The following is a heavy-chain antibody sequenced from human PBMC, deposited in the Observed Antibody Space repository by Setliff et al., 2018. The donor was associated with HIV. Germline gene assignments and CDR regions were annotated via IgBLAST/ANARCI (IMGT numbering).Heavy chain of an antibody. CDR2: IFYTGNT. CDR1: GGSITSGGYY. V-gene: IGHV4-31*03. J-gene: IGHJ2*01. CDR3: ASYYRVSGWYQEASWFFDL. Sequence: SETLSLTCTVSGGSITSGGYYWSWIRQHPEKGLEWIGYIFYTGNTYHNPSLKSRVTISVDTSKNQLSLKLSSVTAADTAVYYCASYYRVSGWYQEASWFFDLWGRGTLVTVSS. D-gene: IGHD6-19*01.